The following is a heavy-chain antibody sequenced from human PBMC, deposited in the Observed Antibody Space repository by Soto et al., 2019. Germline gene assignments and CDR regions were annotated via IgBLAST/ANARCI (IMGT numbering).Heavy chain of an antibody. CDR1: GGTFSSYT. J-gene: IGHJ3*02. CDR2: IIPILGIA. D-gene: IGHD3-22*01. V-gene: IGHV1-69*08. CDR3: ARDRSVVVARYDAFDI. Sequence: QVQLVQSGAEVKKPGSSVKVSCKASGGTFSSYTISWVRQAPGQGLEWMGRIIPILGIANYAQKCQGRVTITADKSTSTAYMELSRLRSEDTAVYYCARDRSVVVARYDAFDIWGQGTMVTVSS.